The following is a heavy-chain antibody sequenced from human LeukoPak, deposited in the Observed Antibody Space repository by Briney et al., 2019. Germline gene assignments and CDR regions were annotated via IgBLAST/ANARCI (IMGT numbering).Heavy chain of an antibody. D-gene: IGHD2-2*01. V-gene: IGHV1-8*03. J-gene: IGHJ6*03. CDR3: ARILAYCSSTNCAKPYYYYMDV. CDR2: MNPNSGNT. CDR1: GYTFSSHD. Sequence: ASVKVSCNASGYTFSSHDINWVRQATGQGLEWMGWMNPNSGNTGYAQKFQGRVTITRDTSTATAYMELSSLRSEDTAVYYCARILAYCSSTNCAKPYYYYMDVWGKGTTVTVSS.